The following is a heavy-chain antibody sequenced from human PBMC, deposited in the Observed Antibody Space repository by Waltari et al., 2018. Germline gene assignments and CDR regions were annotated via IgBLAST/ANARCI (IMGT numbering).Heavy chain of an antibody. Sequence: QLQLQESGPGLVKPSETLSLTCTVSGGSISSSSYYWGWIRQPPGKGLEWIGSIYYSGSTYYTPSLKSRVTISVDTSKNQFSLKLSSVTAADTAVYYCARGAIGVTTYFDYWGQGTLVTVSS. V-gene: IGHV4-39*01. CDR1: GGSISSSSYY. J-gene: IGHJ4*02. CDR3: ARGAIGVTTYFDY. D-gene: IGHD4-17*01. CDR2: IYYSGST.